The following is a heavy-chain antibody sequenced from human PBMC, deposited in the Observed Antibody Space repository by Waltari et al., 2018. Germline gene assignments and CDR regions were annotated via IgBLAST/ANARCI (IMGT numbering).Heavy chain of an antibody. D-gene: IGHD2-8*01. J-gene: IGHJ4*02. CDR2: ISSSSSDI. CDR3: ARIRDGFDY. Sequence: EVQLVESGGGLVKPGGSLRLSCAASGFTFSSSRLHWGRQAPGKGLEWVSSISSSSSDIYYADSVKGRFTISRDNAKNSLYLQMNSLRAEDTAVYYCARIRDGFDYWGQGTLVTVSS. CDR1: GFTFSSSR. V-gene: IGHV3-21*01.